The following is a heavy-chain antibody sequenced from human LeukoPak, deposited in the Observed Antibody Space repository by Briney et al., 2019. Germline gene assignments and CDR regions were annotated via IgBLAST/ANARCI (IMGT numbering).Heavy chain of an antibody. CDR2: IYTSEST. J-gene: IGHJ4*02. CDR1: GGSLSSYY. Sequence: SDTLSLTCTVSGGSLSSYYGRWTRHPAGKGVEWIEHIYTSESTNYNAPLKSRDSMSIDKSKDQCSLKLSSVSAADTAVFYCARENSGSYREFDDWGQGTLVTVS. D-gene: IGHD1-26*01. V-gene: IGHV4-4*07. CDR3: ARENSGSYREFDD.